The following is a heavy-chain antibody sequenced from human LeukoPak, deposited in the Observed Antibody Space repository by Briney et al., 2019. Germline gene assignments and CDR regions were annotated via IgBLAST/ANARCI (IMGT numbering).Heavy chain of an antibody. CDR3: ARGGIQVSGIDEFDY. CDR1: GFTFIDYD. J-gene: IGHJ4*02. CDR2: IGIRGDT. V-gene: IGHV3-13*01. D-gene: IGHD6-19*01. Sequence: GGFLRLSCAASGFTFIDYDMHWVRQVIGKGLEWVSAIGIRGDTHYSGSVKGRFTISRENAESSLYLQMNSLRAEDTAVYYCARGGIQVSGIDEFDYWGQGTLVTVSS.